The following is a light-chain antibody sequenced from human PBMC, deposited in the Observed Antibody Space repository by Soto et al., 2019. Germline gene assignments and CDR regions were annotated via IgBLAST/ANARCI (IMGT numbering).Light chain of an antibody. J-gene: IGLJ2*01. CDR2: KDS. CDR3: QSADSSGTHVV. Sequence: ELTQPPSVSVSPGQTARITCSGDALPKQYAYWYQQKPGQAPVLVIYKDSERPSGIPERFSGSSSGTTVTLTISGVQAEDEADYYCQSADSSGTHVVFGGGTKLTVL. CDR1: ALPKQY. V-gene: IGLV3-25*03.